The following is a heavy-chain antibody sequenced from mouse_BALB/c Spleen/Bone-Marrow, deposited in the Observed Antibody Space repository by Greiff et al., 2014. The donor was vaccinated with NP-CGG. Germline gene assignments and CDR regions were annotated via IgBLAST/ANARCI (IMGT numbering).Heavy chain of an antibody. CDR1: GFNIKDTY. CDR3: ARWEYYAMDY. V-gene: IGHV14-3*02. Sequence: VQLQQSGAELVKPGASAKLSCTASGFNIKDTYMHWVKQRPEQGLEWIERIDPANGNTKYDPKFQGKATITADTSSNTAYLQLSSLTSEDTAVYYCARWEYYAMDYWGQGTSVTVSS. J-gene: IGHJ4*01. CDR2: IDPANGNT. D-gene: IGHD4-1*01.